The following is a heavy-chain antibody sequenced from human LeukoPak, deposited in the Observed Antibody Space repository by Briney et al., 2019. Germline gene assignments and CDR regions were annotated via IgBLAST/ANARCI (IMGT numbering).Heavy chain of an antibody. CDR1: GGTFSSYA. V-gene: IGHV1-69*05. CDR3: ARVGIAAAGVWYNWFDP. D-gene: IGHD6-13*01. CDR2: IIPIFGTA. J-gene: IGHJ5*02. Sequence: SVKVSCKASGGTFSSYAINWVRQAPGQGLEWMGGIIPIFGTANYAQKFQGRVTITTDESTSTAYMELSSLRSEDTAVYYCARVGIAAAGVWYNWFDPWGQGTLVTVSS.